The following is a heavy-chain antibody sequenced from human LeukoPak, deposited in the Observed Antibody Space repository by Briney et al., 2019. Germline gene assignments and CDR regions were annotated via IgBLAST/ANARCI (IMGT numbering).Heavy chain of an antibody. CDR2: INSDGSST. Sequence: GGSLRLSCAASGFTFSSYWMHWVRQAPGKGLVWVSRINSDGSSTSYADSVKGRFTISRDNAKNTLYLQMNSLRAEDTAVYYCARGPIGYYYDSSGYTDYWGQGTLVTVSS. V-gene: IGHV3-74*01. CDR1: GFTFSSYW. J-gene: IGHJ4*02. D-gene: IGHD3-22*01. CDR3: ARGPIGYYYDSSGYTDY.